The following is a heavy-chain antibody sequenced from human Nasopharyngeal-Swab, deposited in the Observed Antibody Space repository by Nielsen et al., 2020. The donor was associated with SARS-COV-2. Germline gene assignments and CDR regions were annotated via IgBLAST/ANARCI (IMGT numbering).Heavy chain of an antibody. J-gene: IGHJ4*02. CDR1: GFTFSYYW. CDR3: ARMGSSWNFDY. CDR2: IKQDASEK. D-gene: IGHD6-13*01. Sequence: GASLKISCAASGFTFSYYWMSWVCPAPGKGLEWVANIKQDASEKYYVDSVKGRFTISRDNAKNSLFLQMNSLRAEDTAVYYCARMGSSWNFDYWGQGTLVTVSS. V-gene: IGHV3-7*01.